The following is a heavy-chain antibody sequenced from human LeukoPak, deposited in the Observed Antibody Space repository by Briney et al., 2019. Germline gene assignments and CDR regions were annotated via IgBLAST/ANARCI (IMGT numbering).Heavy chain of an antibody. CDR1: GYTFTSYG. Sequence: ASVKVSCKASGYTFTSYGISWVRQAPGQGLEWMGWISAYNGNTNYAQKIQGRVTMTTDTSTSTAYMELRSLRSDDTAVYYCASSRAGGYFDYWGQGTLVTVSS. CDR3: ASSRAGGYFDY. D-gene: IGHD3-16*01. V-gene: IGHV1-18*04. CDR2: ISAYNGNT. J-gene: IGHJ4*02.